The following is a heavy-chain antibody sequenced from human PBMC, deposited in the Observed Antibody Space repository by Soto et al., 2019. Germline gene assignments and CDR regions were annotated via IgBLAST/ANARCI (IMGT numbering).Heavy chain of an antibody. CDR1: GYIFTSYA. D-gene: IGHD2-2*01. CDR3: ARADCSSTSCYPPIYYYYGMDV. V-gene: IGHV1-69*13. J-gene: IGHJ6*02. CDR2: IIPIFGTA. Sequence: ASVKVSCKASGYIFTSYAISWVRQAPGQGLEWMGGIIPIFGTANYAQKFQGRVTITADESTSTAYMELSSLRSEDTAVYYCARADCSSTSCYPPIYYYYGMDVWGQGTTVTVSS.